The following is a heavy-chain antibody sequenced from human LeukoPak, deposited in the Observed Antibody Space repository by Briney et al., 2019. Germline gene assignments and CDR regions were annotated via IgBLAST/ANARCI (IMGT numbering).Heavy chain of an antibody. D-gene: IGHD1-26*01. Sequence: SETLSLTCTVSGGSMNSHYWSWIRQPPGQGLEWIAYIHSSGYTNYNPYLESRVTISIDTSTNQFSLRLTSVSAADTAVYYCAQRQGPLSGSYDYFDPWGQGTLVIVSS. CDR1: GGSMNSHY. J-gene: IGHJ5*02. CDR2: IHSSGYT. CDR3: AQRQGPLSGSYDYFDP. V-gene: IGHV4-4*08.